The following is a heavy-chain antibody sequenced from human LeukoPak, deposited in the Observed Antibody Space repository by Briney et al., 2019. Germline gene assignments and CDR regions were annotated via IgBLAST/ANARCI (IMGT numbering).Heavy chain of an antibody. J-gene: IGHJ5*02. CDR3: ARDVGYYDSSGYYLGWFDP. Sequence: ASVKVSCKASGYTFTSYSINWVRQAPGQGLEWMGWIDSKTGNPTYAQGFTGRFVFSLDTSVTTAYLQISSLKAEDTAVYYCARDVGYYDSSGYYLGWFDPWGQGTLVTVSS. V-gene: IGHV7-4-1*02. D-gene: IGHD3-22*01. CDR1: GYTFTSYS. CDR2: IDSKTGNP.